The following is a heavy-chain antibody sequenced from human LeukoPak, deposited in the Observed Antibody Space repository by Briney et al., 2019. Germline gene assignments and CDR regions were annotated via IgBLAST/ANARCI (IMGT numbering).Heavy chain of an antibody. J-gene: IGHJ4*02. CDR1: GGTFSSYA. CDR2: IIPILGIA. Sequence: SVKVSCKASGGTFSSYAISWVRQAPGQGLEWMGRIIPILGIANYAQKFQGRVTITADKSTSTAYMELSSLRSGDTAVYYCARDPRDSSGYYYAIDYWGQGTLVTVSS. V-gene: IGHV1-69*04. D-gene: IGHD3-22*01. CDR3: ARDPRDSSGYYYAIDY.